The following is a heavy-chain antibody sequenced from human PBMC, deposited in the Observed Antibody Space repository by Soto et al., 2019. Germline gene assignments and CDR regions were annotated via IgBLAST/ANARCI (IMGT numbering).Heavy chain of an antibody. CDR3: ARRYSSGPNKNWFDP. D-gene: IGHD6-19*01. CDR1: GFTFSSYG. V-gene: IGHV3-33*01. Sequence: GGSLRLSCAASGFTFSSYGMHWVRQAPGKGLEWVAVIWYDGSNKYYADSVKGRFTISRDNSKNTLYLQMNSLRAEDTAVYYCARRYSSGPNKNWFDPWGQGTLVTVSS. CDR2: IWYDGSNK. J-gene: IGHJ5*02.